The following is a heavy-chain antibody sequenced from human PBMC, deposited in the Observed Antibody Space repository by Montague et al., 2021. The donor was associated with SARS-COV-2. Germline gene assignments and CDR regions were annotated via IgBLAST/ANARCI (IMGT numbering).Heavy chain of an antibody. CDR3: ARSGVGIFDFSYFDS. CDR1: GFSISSGYY. V-gene: IGHV4-38-2*02. D-gene: IGHD3-3*01. J-gene: IGHJ4*02. Sequence: SETLSLTCSVSGFSISSGYYWGWIRQTPGKGLEWIGSRYQNGATYYSPSPKRPVTILLDTSKNQFSLSLTSVTAADTAAYYCARSGVGIFDFSYFDSWGQGSLVIVSS. CDR2: RYQNGAT.